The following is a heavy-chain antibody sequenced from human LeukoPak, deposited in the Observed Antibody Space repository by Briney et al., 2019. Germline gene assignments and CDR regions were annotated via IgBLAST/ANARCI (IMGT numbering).Heavy chain of an antibody. Sequence: GGSLRLSCAATGFTFSSYAMSWVRQAPGKGLEWVSAISGSGGSTYYADSVKGRFTISRDNSKNTLYLQMNGLRAEDTAVYYCAKDPIVVVPAAILGAFDIWGQGTMVTVSS. CDR2: ISGSGGST. J-gene: IGHJ3*02. D-gene: IGHD2-2*02. V-gene: IGHV3-23*01. CDR3: AKDPIVVVPAAILGAFDI. CDR1: GFTFSSYA.